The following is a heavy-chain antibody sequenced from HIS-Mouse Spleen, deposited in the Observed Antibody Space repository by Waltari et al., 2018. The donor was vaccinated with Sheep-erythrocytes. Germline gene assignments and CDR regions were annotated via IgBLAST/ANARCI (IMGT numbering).Heavy chain of an antibody. CDR3: ARDSTSDAFDI. D-gene: IGHD6-6*01. V-gene: IGHV3-21*01. CDR1: GFTFSSYS. Sequence: EVQLVESGGGLVKPGGSLRLSCAASGFTFSSYSMNWVRQAPGKGLEWGSSISSGSSYIYYADSVKGRFTISRDNAKNSLYLQMNSLRAEDTAVYYCARDSTSDAFDIWGQGTMVTVSS. CDR2: ISSGSSYI. J-gene: IGHJ3*02.